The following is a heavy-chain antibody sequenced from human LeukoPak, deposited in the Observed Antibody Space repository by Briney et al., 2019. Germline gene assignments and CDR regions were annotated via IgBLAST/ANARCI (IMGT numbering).Heavy chain of an antibody. J-gene: IGHJ4*02. CDR3: ARHVTTVVTDFGN. V-gene: IGHV4-39*01. CDR1: GDSISSSSYS. D-gene: IGHD4-23*01. Sequence: SETLSLTCTVSGDSISSSSYSWGWIRQPPGKGLEWIGTISYSGSTYYNPSLKSRVTISVDTSKNQFSLMLRSVTAADAAVYYCARHVTTVVTDFGNWGQGTLVTVSS. CDR2: ISYSGST.